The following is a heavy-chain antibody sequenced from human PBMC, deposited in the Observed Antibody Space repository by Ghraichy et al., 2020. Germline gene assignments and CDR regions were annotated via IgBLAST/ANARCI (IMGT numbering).Heavy chain of an antibody. D-gene: IGHD3-10*01. V-gene: IGHV3-21*01. J-gene: IGHJ3*02. CDR1: GFTFSSYS. CDR3: ARDFLLDYYYGSGSPHAFDI. Sequence: GGSLRLSCAASGFTFSSYSMNWVRQAPGKGLEWVSSISSSSSYIYYADSVKGRFTISRDNAKNSLYLQMNSLRAEDTAVYYCARDFLLDYYYGSGSPHAFDIWGQGTMVTVSS. CDR2: ISSSSSYI.